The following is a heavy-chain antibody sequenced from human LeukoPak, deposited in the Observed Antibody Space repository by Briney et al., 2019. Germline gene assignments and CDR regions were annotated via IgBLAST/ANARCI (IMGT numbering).Heavy chain of an antibody. CDR3: ARYSGNYRAFDI. V-gene: IGHV3-7*05. D-gene: IGHD1-26*01. Sequence: PGGSLRLSCAVSGFTFSSYWMSWVRQAPGKGLEWLANIKQDGSEKYNVDSVKGRFTISRDNPKNSLYLQMNSLRAEDTAVYYCARYSGNYRAFDIWGQGTMVTVSS. CDR1: GFTFSSYW. J-gene: IGHJ3*02. CDR2: IKQDGSEK.